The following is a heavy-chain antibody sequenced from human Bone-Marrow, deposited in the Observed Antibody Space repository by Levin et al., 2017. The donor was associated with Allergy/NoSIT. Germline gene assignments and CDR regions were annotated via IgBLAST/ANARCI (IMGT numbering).Heavy chain of an antibody. CDR3: ARDETFNSWHVGWFDS. CDR1: GDSISNTHHY. D-gene: IGHD2/OR15-2a*01. Sequence: SCTVSGDSISNTHHYWSWIRQPAGKGLAWIGRMFAGGAATYKRSLRSRVTISIDTSKNQFSLKLTSVTAADTAVYYCARDETFNSWHVGWFDSWGQGTLVTVSS. J-gene: IGHJ5*01. V-gene: IGHV4-61*02. CDR2: MFAGGAA.